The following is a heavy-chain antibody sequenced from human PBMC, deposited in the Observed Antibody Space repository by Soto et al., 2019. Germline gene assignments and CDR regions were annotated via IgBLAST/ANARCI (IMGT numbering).Heavy chain of an antibody. CDR1: GFTFSSYA. D-gene: IGHD6-13*01. V-gene: IGHV3-23*01. CDR3: AKEEQQLVRWVYYYGMDV. J-gene: IGHJ6*02. CDR2: ISGSGGST. Sequence: PGGSLRLSCAASGFTFSSYAMSWVRQAPGKGLEWVSAISGSGGSTYYADSVEGRFTISRDNSKNTLYLQMNSLRVEDTAVYYCAKEEQQLVRWVYYYGMDVWGQGTTVTVSS.